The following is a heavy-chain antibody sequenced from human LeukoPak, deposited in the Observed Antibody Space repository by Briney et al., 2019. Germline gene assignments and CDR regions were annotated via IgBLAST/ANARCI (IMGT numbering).Heavy chain of an antibody. Sequence: PGGSLRLSCAASGFIFGNYAMNWVRQAPGKGLEWVSTISGGGSSTFYAESVKGRFTISRDNAKNTLSLQMNSLRAEDTAVYYCARDRGSRHDAFDIWGQGTVVTVSS. V-gene: IGHV3-23*01. J-gene: IGHJ3*02. CDR2: ISGGGSST. D-gene: IGHD3-10*01. CDR1: GFIFGNYA. CDR3: ARDRGSRHDAFDI.